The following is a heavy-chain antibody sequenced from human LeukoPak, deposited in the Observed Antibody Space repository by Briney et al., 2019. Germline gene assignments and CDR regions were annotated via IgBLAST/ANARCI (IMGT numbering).Heavy chain of an antibody. D-gene: IGHD3-10*01. V-gene: IGHV1-2*02. J-gene: IGHJ4*02. CDR3: ARGPYYYGSGSYFVDH. CDR2: INPNSGGT. Sequence: ASVKVSCKASGYTFTSYSMNWVRQAPGQGLEWMGWINPNSGGTNYAQKFQGRVTMTRDTSISTAYMELSRLRSDDTAVYYCARGPYYYGSGSYFVDHWGQGTLVTVSS. CDR1: GYTFTSYS.